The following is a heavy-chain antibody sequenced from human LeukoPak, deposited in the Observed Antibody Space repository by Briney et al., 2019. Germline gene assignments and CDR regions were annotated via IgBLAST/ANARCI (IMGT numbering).Heavy chain of an antibody. D-gene: IGHD3-16*02. CDR3: ARDHKVYYDYVWGSYRLDY. CDR1: GYTFTSYG. CDR2: ISAYNGNT. Sequence: ASVKVSYKASGYTFTSYGISWVRQAPGQGLEWMGWISAYNGNTNYAQKLQGRVTMTTDTSTSTAYMELRSLRSDDTAVYYCARDHKVYYDYVWGSYRLDYWGQGTLVTVSS. J-gene: IGHJ4*02. V-gene: IGHV1-18*04.